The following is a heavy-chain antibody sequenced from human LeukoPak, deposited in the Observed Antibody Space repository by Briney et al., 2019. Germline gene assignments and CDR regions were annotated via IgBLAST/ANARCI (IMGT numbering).Heavy chain of an antibody. Sequence: GASVKVSCKASGYTFTSYAMNWVRQAPGQGLEWMGWINTNTGSPTYAQGFTGRFVFSLDTSVSTAYLQISSLKAEDTAVYYCARVWESGGTTVVPDAFDIWGQGTMVTVSS. D-gene: IGHD4-23*01. CDR2: INTNTGSP. CDR1: GYTFTSYA. J-gene: IGHJ3*02. CDR3: ARVWESGGTTVVPDAFDI. V-gene: IGHV7-4-1*02.